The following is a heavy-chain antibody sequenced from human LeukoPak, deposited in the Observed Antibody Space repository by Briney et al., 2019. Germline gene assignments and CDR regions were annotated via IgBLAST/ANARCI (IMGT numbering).Heavy chain of an antibody. V-gene: IGHV4-34*01. CDR1: GGSFSVYY. CDR2: INHSGST. CDR3: ARDYSNYAYYYYGMDV. J-gene: IGHJ6*02. D-gene: IGHD4-11*01. Sequence: SETLSLTCAVYGGSFSVYYWSWIRQPPGKGLEWIGEINHSGSTNYNPSLKSRVTISVDTSKNQFSLKLSSVTAADTAVYYCARDYSNYAYYYYGMDVWGQGTTVTVSS.